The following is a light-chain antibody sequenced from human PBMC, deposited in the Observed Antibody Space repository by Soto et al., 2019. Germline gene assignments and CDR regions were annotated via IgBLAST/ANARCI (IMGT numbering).Light chain of an antibody. CDR2: GSS. CDR1: QSVSSN. V-gene: IGKV3-15*01. Sequence: EIVMTQSPATLSVSPGESATLACRASQSVSSNLAWYQQKPGQAPMHLIYGSSTRATGIPARFSGSGSGTEFTLTITSRQSEDFAVYYCQQYNNWPPSVTFGPGTKVDIK. CDR3: QQYNNWPPSVT. J-gene: IGKJ3*01.